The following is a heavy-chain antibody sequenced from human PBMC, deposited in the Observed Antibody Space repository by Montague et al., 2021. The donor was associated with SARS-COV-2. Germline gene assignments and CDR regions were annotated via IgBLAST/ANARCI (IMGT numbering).Heavy chain of an antibody. CDR3: ARLKVAPNGGWNWFDP. J-gene: IGHJ5*02. CDR2: IFHTGTP. CDR1: GGSISSGGFS. D-gene: IGHD6-19*01. Sequence: SQTLSLTCSLSGGSISSGGFSWSWIRQPPGKGLEWIGHIFHTGTPHYSPSLKSRVTISIDRSKNQFSLNLDSVTAADTAVYYCARLKVAPNGGWNWFDPWGQGILVTGSS. V-gene: IGHV4-30-2*01.